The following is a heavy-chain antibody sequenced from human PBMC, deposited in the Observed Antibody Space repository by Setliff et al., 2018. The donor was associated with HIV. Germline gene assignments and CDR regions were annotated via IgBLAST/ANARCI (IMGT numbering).Heavy chain of an antibody. CDR3: ARGFGSYYRIESGQYFDY. Sequence: SETLSLTCTVSGGSISNYYWSWIRQPPGKGLEWIGYMYYTGSTNYNPSLKSRVTISVDTSKNQFSLKLSSMTAADTAVYYCARGFGSYYRIESGQYFDYWGHGTLVTVSS. J-gene: IGHJ4*01. CDR2: MYYTGST. V-gene: IGHV4-59*01. D-gene: IGHD1-26*01. CDR1: GGSISNYY.